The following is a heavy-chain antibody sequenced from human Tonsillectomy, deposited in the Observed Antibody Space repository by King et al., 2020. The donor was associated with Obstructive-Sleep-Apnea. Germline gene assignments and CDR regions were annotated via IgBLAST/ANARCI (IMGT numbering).Heavy chain of an antibody. CDR1: GFTFSSYS. D-gene: IGHD3-22*01. V-gene: IGHV3-21*01. J-gene: IGHJ4*02. CDR2: ISSSSSYI. Sequence: VQLVESGGGLVKPGGSLRLSCSASGFTFSSYSMNWVRQAPGKGLEWVSSISSSSSYIYYADSVKGRFTISRDNAKNSLYLQMNSLRAEDTAVYYCAREGNYYDSSGYYYDYWGQVTLVTVSS. CDR3: AREGNYYDSSGYYYDY.